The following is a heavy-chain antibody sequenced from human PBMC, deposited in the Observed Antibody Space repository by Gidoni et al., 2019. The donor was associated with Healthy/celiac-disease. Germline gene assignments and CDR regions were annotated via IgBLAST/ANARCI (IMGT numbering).Heavy chain of an antibody. D-gene: IGHD4-4*01. V-gene: IGHV3-23*01. Sequence: EVQLLESGGGLVQPGGSLRLSCAASGFTFSSYAMSWVRQAPGKGLEWVSAISGSGGSTYYADSVKGRFTISRDNSKNTLYLQMNSLRAEDTAVYYCALTTVTTVYYYYGMDVWGQGTTVTVSS. J-gene: IGHJ6*02. CDR2: ISGSGGST. CDR3: ALTTVTTVYYYYGMDV. CDR1: GFTFSSYA.